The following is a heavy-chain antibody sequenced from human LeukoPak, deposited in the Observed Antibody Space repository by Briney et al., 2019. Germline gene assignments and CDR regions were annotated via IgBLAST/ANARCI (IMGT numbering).Heavy chain of an antibody. V-gene: IGHV1-69*13. CDR1: GGTFSSYA. CDR2: IIPIFGTA. CDR3: ARELFARSAATIVGNNWFDP. Sequence: VASVKVSCKASGGTFSSYAISWVRQAPGQGLEWMGGIIPIFGTANYAQKFQGRVTITADESTSTAYMELSSLRSEDTAVYYCARELFARSAATIVGNNWFDPWGQGTLVTVSS. J-gene: IGHJ5*02. D-gene: IGHD2-2*01.